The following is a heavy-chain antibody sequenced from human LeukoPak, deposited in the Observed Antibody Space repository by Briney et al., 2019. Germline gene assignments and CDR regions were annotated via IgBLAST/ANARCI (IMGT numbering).Heavy chain of an antibody. CDR2: IYYSGST. V-gene: IGHV4-59*01. CDR1: GGSISSYY. Sequence: SETLSLTCTVSGGSISSYYWSWIRQPPGKGLEWIGYIYYSGSTNYNPSLKSRVTISVDTSKNQFSLKLSSVTAAGTAVYYCATGPQFYYYYMDVWGKGTTVTVSS. J-gene: IGHJ6*03. CDR3: ATGPQFYYYYMDV.